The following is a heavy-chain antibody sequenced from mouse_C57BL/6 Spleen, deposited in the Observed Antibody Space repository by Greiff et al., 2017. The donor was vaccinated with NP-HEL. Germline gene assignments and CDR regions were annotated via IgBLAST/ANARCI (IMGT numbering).Heavy chain of an antibody. CDR3: ARRSYYGPWYFDV. CDR1: GFTFRSYG. V-gene: IGHV5-6*02. D-gene: IGHD2-10*01. CDR2: ISSGGSYT. Sequence: EVMLVESGGDLVKPGGSLKLSCAASGFTFRSYGMSWVRQTPDKRLAWVATISSGGSYTYYPDSVKGRFTISRDNAKNTLYLQRSSLKSEDTAMYYCARRSYYGPWYFDVWGTGTTVTVSS. J-gene: IGHJ1*03.